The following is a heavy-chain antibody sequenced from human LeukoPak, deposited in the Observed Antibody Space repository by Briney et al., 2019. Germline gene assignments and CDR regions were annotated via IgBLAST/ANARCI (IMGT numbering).Heavy chain of an antibody. D-gene: IGHD6-13*01. CDR1: EFTFSVYA. V-gene: IGHV3-73*01. CDR2: FRSKANRFAT. Sequence: GGSLKLSCAASEFTFSVYALHWLRQASGPGLEWVGRFRSKANRFATAYAASVNGRFTITRDDSKNTAYLQMNSPKTEDTAVYDCTRHAIIAAAGRLYYYGMDVWGKGTTVNVSS. CDR3: TRHAIIAAAGRLYYYGMDV. J-gene: IGHJ6*04.